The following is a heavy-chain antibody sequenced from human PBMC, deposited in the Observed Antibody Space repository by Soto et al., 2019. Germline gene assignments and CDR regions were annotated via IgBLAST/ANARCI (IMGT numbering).Heavy chain of an antibody. J-gene: IGHJ6*02. CDR2: INPNSGGT. Sequence: ASVKVSCKASGYTFTGYYMHWVRQAPGQGLEWMGWINPNSGGTNYAQKFQGRVTMTRDTSISTAYMELSRLRSDDTAVYYCARGYKYYYGSGSYYNDYYYYYGMDVWGQGTTVTVSS. CDR3: ARGYKYYYGSGSYYNDYYYYYGMDV. V-gene: IGHV1-2*02. CDR1: GYTFTGYY. D-gene: IGHD3-10*01.